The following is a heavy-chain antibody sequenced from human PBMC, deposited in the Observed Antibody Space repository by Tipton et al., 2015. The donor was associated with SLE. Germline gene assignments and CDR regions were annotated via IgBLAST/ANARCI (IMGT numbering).Heavy chain of an antibody. CDR3: AKDGEQQLGYFDY. D-gene: IGHD6-13*01. V-gene: IGHV3-9*01. CDR2: ITWNSGII. CDR1: GFTFNDYA. J-gene: IGHJ4*02. Sequence: RSLRLSCAASGFTFNDYAMYWVRQAPGKGLEWVSGITWNSGIIDYADSVKGRFTISRDNAKNSLYLQMNSLRAEDTALYYCAKDGEQQLGYFDYWGQGTLVTVSS.